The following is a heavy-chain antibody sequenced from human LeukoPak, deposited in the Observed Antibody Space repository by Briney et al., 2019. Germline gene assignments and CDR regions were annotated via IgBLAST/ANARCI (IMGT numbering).Heavy chain of an antibody. J-gene: IGHJ5*02. CDR3: ARGVRYCSSTSCYNWFDP. D-gene: IGHD2-2*01. CDR1: GYSMSSGYY. V-gene: IGHV4-61*01. CDR2: IYYSGST. Sequence: SETLSLTCTVSGYSMSSGYYWGWIRQPPGKGLEWIGYIYYSGSTNYNPSLKSRVTISVDTSKNQFSLKLSSVTAADTAVYYCARGVRYCSSTSCYNWFDPWGQGTLVTVSS.